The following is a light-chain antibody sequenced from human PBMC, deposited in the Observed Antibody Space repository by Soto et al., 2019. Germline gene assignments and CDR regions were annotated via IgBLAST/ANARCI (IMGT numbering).Light chain of an antibody. J-gene: IGLJ2*01. Sequence: QSVLTQPASVSGSPGQSITISCTETTGDVGGYNYVSWYQQHPGKAPKLMIYEVSNRPSGVSNRFSGSKSGNTASLTISGLQAEDEADYYCSSYTSSSTVVFGGGTQLTVL. CDR3: SSYTSSSTVV. CDR1: TGDVGGYNY. V-gene: IGLV2-14*01. CDR2: EVS.